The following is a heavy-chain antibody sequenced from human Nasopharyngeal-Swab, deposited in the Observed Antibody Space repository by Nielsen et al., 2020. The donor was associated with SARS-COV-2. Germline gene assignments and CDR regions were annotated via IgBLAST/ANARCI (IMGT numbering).Heavy chain of an antibody. D-gene: IGHD6-19*01. Sequence: GESLKISCEASGFTFGSYTMNWVRQAPGKGLEWVSFISSSGSIAYYADSVKGRFTISRDNANNSLYLQMNSLGAEDTAVYYCAREGITVAAFDPWGLGTPVTVS. J-gene: IGHJ5*02. CDR1: GFTFGSYT. CDR2: ISSSGSIA. V-gene: IGHV3-48*04. CDR3: AREGITVAAFDP.